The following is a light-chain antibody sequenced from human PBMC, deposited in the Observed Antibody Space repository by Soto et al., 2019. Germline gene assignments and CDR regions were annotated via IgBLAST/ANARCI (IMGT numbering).Light chain of an antibody. J-gene: IGLJ1*01. CDR1: SSDVGSYNY. CDR3: SSLTSSSTLYV. CDR2: DVN. Sequence: QSALTQPASVSESPGQSITISCTGTSSDVGSYNYVSWYQHHPGKAPKLMIYDVNNRPSGVSNRFSGSKSGNAASLTISGLHTEDEADYYCSSLTSSSTLYVFGTGTKLTVL. V-gene: IGLV2-14*03.